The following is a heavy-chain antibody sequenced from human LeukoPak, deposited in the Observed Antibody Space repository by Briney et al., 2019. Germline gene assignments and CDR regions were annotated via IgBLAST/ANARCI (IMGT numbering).Heavy chain of an antibody. D-gene: IGHD3-3*01. V-gene: IGHV3-66*02. CDR2: IYSGGRT. CDR3: AREADFWSGQFDY. J-gene: IGHJ4*02. Sequence: PGGSLRLSCVASGFTFSDSWMSWVRHVSGKGLEWISVIYSGGRTYYADSVEGRFTISRDNSKNTVFLQMNSLRADDTAVYYCAREADFWSGQFDYWGQGTLVTVSS. CDR1: GFTFSDSW.